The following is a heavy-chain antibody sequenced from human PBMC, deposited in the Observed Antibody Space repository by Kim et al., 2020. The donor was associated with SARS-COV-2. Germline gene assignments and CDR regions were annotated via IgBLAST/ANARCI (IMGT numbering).Heavy chain of an antibody. D-gene: IGHD3-10*01. V-gene: IGHV4-39*01. CDR2: IYYSGST. CDR1: GGSISSSSYY. Sequence: SETLSLTCTVSGGSISSSSYYWGWIRQPPGKGLEWIGSIYYSGSTYYNPSLKSRVTISVDTSKNQFSLKLSSVTAADTAVYYCARQPGYGSGYYYYYGMDVWGQGTTVTVSS. J-gene: IGHJ6*02. CDR3: ARQPGYGSGYYYYYGMDV.